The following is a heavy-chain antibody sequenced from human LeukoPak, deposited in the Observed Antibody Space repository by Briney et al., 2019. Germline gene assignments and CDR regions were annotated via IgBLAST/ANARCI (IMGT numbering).Heavy chain of an antibody. CDR1: GFTFSSYG. Sequence: PGGSLRLSCAASGFTFSSYGMHWVRQAPGKGLEWVAVIWYDGSNKYYADSVKGRFTISRDNSKNTLYLQMNSLRAEDTAVYYCAKDPTPYYYDSSGYPGGWGQGTLVTVSS. CDR3: AKDPTPYYYDSSGYPGG. V-gene: IGHV3-30*02. J-gene: IGHJ4*02. CDR2: IWYDGSNK. D-gene: IGHD3-22*01.